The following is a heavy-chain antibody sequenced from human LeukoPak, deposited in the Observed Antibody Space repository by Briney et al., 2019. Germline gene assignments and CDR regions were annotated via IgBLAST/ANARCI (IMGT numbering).Heavy chain of an antibody. J-gene: IGHJ3*01. CDR1: GFTFDDYG. Sequence: GGSLRLSCAASGFTFDDYGMNWVRQPPGKGLEWVCNINWNGGSTSYADSLKGRLTISRDNAKSSLYLQMNSLRAEDTAMYFCARRMPGDAFDVWGQGTMVTVSS. V-gene: IGHV3-20*04. CDR2: INWNGGST. D-gene: IGHD2-2*01. CDR3: ARRMPGDAFDV.